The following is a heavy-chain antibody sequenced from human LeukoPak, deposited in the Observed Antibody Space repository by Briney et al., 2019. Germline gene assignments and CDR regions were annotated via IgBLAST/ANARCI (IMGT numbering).Heavy chain of an antibody. D-gene: IGHD1-26*01. V-gene: IGHV3-30-3*01. CDR3: ARKRAVGPTIFDYYFDY. J-gene: IGHJ4*02. CDR1: GFTFSSYA. Sequence: PGGSLRLSCAASGFTFSSYAMHWVRQAPGKGLEWVAVISYDGSNKYYADSVKGRFTISRDNSKNTLYLQMNSLRAEDTAVYYCARKRAVGPTIFDYYFDYWGQGTLVTVSS. CDR2: ISYDGSNK.